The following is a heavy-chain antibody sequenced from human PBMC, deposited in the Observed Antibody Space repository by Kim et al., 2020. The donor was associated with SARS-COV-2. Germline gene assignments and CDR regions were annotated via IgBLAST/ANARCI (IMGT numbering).Heavy chain of an antibody. CDR3: ARDFYCSSTSCSTHQNWFDP. D-gene: IGHD2-2*01. CDR2: IYYSGST. CDR1: GGSISSGDYY. V-gene: IGHV4-30-4*01. J-gene: IGHJ5*02. Sequence: SETLSLTCTVSGGSISSGDYYWSWIRQPPGKGLEWIGYIYYSGSTYYNPSLKSRVTISVDTSKNQFSLKLSSVTAADTAVYYCARDFYCSSTSCSTHQNWFDPWGQGTLVTVSS.